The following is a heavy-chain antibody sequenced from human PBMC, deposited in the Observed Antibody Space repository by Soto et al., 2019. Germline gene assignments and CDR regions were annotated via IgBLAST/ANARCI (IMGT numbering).Heavy chain of an antibody. V-gene: IGHV4-30-2*01. J-gene: IGHJ4*02. D-gene: IGHD1-1*01. CDR2: IYHSGST. CDR3: AKDPAEPRVYFDY. Sequence: PSETLSLTCAVSGGSISSGGYSWSWIRQPPGKGLEWIGYIYHSGSTYYNPSLKSRVTISVDRSKNQFSLKLSSVTAEDTAVYYCAKDPAEPRVYFDYWGQGTLVTVSS. CDR1: GGSISSGGYS.